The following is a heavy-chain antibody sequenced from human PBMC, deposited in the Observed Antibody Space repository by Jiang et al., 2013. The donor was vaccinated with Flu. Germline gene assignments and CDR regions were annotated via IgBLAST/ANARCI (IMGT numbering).Heavy chain of an antibody. Sequence: LLKPSETLSLTCAVYGGSFSGYYWSWIRQPPGKGLEWIGEINHSGSTNYNPSLKSRVTISVDTSKNQFSLKLSSVTAADTAVYYCARVGRPVRGPIVVVPAAKGSRGKNAFDIWGQGTMVTVSS. D-gene: IGHD2-2*01. V-gene: IGHV4-34*01. CDR2: INHSGST. CDR1: GGSFSGYY. J-gene: IGHJ3*02. CDR3: ARVGRPVRGPIVVVPAAKGSRGKNAFDI.